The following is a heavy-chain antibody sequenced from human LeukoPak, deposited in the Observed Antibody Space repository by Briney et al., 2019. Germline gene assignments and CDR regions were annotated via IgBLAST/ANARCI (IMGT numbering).Heavy chain of an antibody. D-gene: IGHD3-16*01. V-gene: IGHV1-46*01. CDR1: GYSFTSYY. J-gene: IGHJ5*02. Sequence: ASVKVSCKASGYSFTSYYMHWVRQAPGQGLEWMGIINPSGGTTSYAQKFQGRVTMTRDTSTSTVYMELSSLRSEDTAVYYCAVTYYDYVWGNRNWFDPWGQGTLVTVSS. CDR3: AVTYYDYVWGNRNWFDP. CDR2: INPSGGTT.